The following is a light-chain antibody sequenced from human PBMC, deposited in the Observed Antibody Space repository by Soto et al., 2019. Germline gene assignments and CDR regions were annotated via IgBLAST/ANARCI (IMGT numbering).Light chain of an antibody. CDR2: DVS. V-gene: IGLV2-14*01. CDR3: SSYTSSSTVV. Sequence: QSALTQPASVSGSPGQSITISSTGTSSDLGGYNYVSWYQQHPGKAPKLMIYDVSNRPSGVSNRFSGSKSGNAASLTISGLQAEDEADYYCSSYTSSSTVVFGGGTKLTVL. CDR1: SSDLGGYNY. J-gene: IGLJ2*01.